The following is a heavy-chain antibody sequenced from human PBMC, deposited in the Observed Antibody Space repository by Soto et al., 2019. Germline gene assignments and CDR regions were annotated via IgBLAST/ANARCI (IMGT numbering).Heavy chain of an antibody. D-gene: IGHD6-19*01. CDR1: GFTFSDYY. Sequence: QVQLVESGGGLVKPGGSLRLSCAASGFTFSDYYMSWIRQAPGKGLEWVSYISSSSSYTNYADSVKGRFTISRDNAKNSLYLQMNSLRAEDTAVYYCARGYSSGRYIDYWGQGTLVTVSS. CDR3: ARGYSSGRYIDY. V-gene: IGHV3-11*05. J-gene: IGHJ4*02. CDR2: ISSSSSYT.